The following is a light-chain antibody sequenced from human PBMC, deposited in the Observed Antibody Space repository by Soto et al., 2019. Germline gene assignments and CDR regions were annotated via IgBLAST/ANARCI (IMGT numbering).Light chain of an antibody. CDR3: LSYDSSLSDVV. Sequence: QSVLTQPPSVSGAPGQRVTISCTGSSPSIGESHDVHWYQQLPGTAPKLLISDPNNRPSGVPDRFSASKSGTSASLAITGLQAEDEADYYCLSYDSSLSDVVFGGGTKLTVL. V-gene: IGLV1-40*01. CDR1: SPSIGESHD. J-gene: IGLJ2*01. CDR2: DPN.